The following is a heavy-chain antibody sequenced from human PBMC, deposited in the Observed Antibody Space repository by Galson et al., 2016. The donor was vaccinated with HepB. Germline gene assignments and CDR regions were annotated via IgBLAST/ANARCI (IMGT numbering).Heavy chain of an antibody. CDR2: INLEGSEE. CDR3: ARWAGYYH. CDR1: GFTFSSYY. Sequence: SLRLSCAASGFTFSSYYMSWVRQDPGKGLEWVANINLEGSEEKYVDSVKGRFTISRDNAKKSLYLQMNSLRAEDTAVYYCARWAGYYHWGQGTLVTVS. J-gene: IGHJ5*02. V-gene: IGHV3-7*04. D-gene: IGHD1-1*01.